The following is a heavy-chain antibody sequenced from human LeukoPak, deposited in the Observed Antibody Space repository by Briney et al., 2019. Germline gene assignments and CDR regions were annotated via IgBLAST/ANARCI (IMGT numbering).Heavy chain of an antibody. CDR2: VYFNGDT. J-gene: IGHJ4*02. CDR1: GGSISSYY. Sequence: SETLSLTCNVSGGSISSYYWTWVRQPPGQTLQRIGNVYFNGDTDFNPSLTSRVTISVGTSNNQFSLKLSSVTAADTAVYYCARQFGLMRSYRHLDHWGPGILVTVSA. V-gene: IGHV4-59*08. CDR3: ARQFGLMRSYRHLDH. D-gene: IGHD3/OR15-3a*01.